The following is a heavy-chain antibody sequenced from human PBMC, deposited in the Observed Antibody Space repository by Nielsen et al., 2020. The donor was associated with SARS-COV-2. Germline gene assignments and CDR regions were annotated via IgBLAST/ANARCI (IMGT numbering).Heavy chain of an antibody. Sequence: GESLKISCAASGFTFSSYSMNWVRQAPGKGLEWVSYISSSSSTIYYADSVKGRFTISRDNAKNSLYLQMNSLRDEDTAVYYCARVGYDFWSGSYYYYMDVWGKGTTVTVSS. CDR3: ARVGYDFWSGSYYYYMDV. J-gene: IGHJ6*03. D-gene: IGHD3-3*01. CDR1: GFTFSSYS. CDR2: ISSSSSTI. V-gene: IGHV3-48*02.